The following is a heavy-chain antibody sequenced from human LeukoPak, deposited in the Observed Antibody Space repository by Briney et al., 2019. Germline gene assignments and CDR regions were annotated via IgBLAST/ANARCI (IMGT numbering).Heavy chain of an antibody. V-gene: IGHV1-69*05. D-gene: IGHD1-7*01. Sequence: ASVKVSCKASGGTFSSYAISWVRQAPGQGLERMGGIIPIFGTANYAQKFQGRVTITTDESTSTAYMELSSLRSEDTAVYYCARSSYNWNYVKFDYWGQGTLVTVSS. CDR2: IIPIFGTA. CDR1: GGTFSSYA. CDR3: ARSSYNWNYVKFDY. J-gene: IGHJ4*02.